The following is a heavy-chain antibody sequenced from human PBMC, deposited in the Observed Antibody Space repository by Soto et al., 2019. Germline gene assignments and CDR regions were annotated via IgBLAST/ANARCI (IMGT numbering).Heavy chain of an antibody. V-gene: IGHV3-21*01. D-gene: IGHD3-10*01. J-gene: IGHJ3*02. Sequence: ESGGGLVKPGGSLRLSCAASGFTFSSYSMNWVRQAPGKGLEWVSSISSSSSYIYYADSVKGRFTISRDNAKNSLYLQMTRLRVEDTALYYCAKDRGGDLKAVDIWGQGTMVTVSS. CDR3: AKDRGGDLKAVDI. CDR2: ISSSSSYI. CDR1: GFTFSSYS.